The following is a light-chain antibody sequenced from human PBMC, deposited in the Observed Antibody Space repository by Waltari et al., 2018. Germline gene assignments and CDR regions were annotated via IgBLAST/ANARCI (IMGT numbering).Light chain of an antibody. CDR1: SSNNGSNT. J-gene: IGLJ2*01. CDR3: ATWDDSLSGVV. V-gene: IGLV1-44*01. Sequence: QSVLTQPPSASGTPGQRVTISCSGSSSNNGSNTVNWYQHLPGTAPKVLIYSNNQRPSGVPDSFSGSKSGTSASLAISGLQSEDEADYYCATWDDSLSGVVFGGGTKLTVL. CDR2: SNN.